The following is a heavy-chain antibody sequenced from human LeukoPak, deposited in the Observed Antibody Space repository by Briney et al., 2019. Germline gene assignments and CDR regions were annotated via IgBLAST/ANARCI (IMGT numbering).Heavy chain of an antibody. CDR1: GGSISSSSYY. CDR3: ARVWACSRKITFDP. CDR2: IYYSGST. Sequence: PSETLSLTCTVSGGSISSSSYYWGWIRQPPEKGLEWIGSIYYSGSTYYNPSLKSRVTISVDTSKNQFSLKLSSVTAADTAVYYYARVWACSRKITFDPWGQGTLVTVSS. J-gene: IGHJ5*02. D-gene: IGHD3-10*01. V-gene: IGHV4-39*07.